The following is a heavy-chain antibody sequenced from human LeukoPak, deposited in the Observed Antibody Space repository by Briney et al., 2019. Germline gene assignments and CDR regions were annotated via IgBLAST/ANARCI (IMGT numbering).Heavy chain of an antibody. J-gene: IGHJ5*02. Sequence: SETLSLTCTVSGDSISSSSSYWGWIRQPPGEGLEWIGRIYTSGSTNYNPSLKSRVTMSVDTSKNQFPLKLSSVTAADTAVYYCARDEPPVRFGELPSSSGGNWFDPWGQGTLVTVSS. CDR1: GDSISSSSSY. V-gene: IGHV4-39*06. D-gene: IGHD3-10*01. CDR3: ARDEPPVRFGELPSSSGGNWFDP. CDR2: IYTSGST.